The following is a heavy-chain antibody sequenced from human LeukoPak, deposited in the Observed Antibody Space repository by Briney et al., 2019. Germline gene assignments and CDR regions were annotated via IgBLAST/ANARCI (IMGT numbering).Heavy chain of an antibody. D-gene: IGHD3-16*02. CDR2: IYTSGST. J-gene: IGHJ4*02. CDR1: GGFISSYY. CDR3: ARDEYDYVWGSYRYLDY. Sequence: SETLSLTCTVSGGFISSYYWSWIRQPAGKGLEWIGRIYTSGSTNYNPSLKSRVTMSVDTSKNQFSLKLSSVTAADTAVYYCARDEYDYVWGSYRYLDYWGQGTLVTVSS. V-gene: IGHV4-4*07.